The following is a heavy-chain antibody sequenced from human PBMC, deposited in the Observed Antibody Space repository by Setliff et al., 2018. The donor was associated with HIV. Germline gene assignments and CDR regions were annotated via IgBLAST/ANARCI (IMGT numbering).Heavy chain of an antibody. CDR1: GGSISSVNYY. CDR3: ARHYQHSWVGVDYYFMDF. D-gene: IGHD1-26*01. CDR2: ISTSGRT. J-gene: IGHJ6*03. V-gene: IGHV4-61*09. Sequence: SETLSLTCTVSGGSISSVNYYWSWIRQPAGKGLEWIGHISTSGRTNYNPSLMSRLTISVDTSKNQFSLKLSSVTAAHTAVYYCARHYQHSWVGVDYYFMDFWGKGTTVTVSS.